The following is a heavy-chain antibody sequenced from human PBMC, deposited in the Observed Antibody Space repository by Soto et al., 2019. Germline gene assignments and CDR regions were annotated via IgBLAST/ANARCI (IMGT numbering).Heavy chain of an antibody. J-gene: IGHJ4*02. D-gene: IGHD2-15*01. CDR2: IWYDGSNK. Sequence: QVQLVESGGGVVQPGRSLRLSCAASGFTFSSYGMHWVRQAPGKGLEWVAVIWYDGSNKYYADSVKGRFTISRDNSKNTLYLQMNSLIAEDTAVYYCASGSSGVRFDYWGQGTLVTVSS. CDR3: ASGSSGVRFDY. CDR1: GFTFSSYG. V-gene: IGHV3-33*01.